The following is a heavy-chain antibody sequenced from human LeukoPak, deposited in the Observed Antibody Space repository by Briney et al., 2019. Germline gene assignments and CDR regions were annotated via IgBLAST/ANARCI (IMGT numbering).Heavy chain of an antibody. D-gene: IGHD3-16*01. Sequence: AGGSLRLSCAATGFTFSTSGMHWVRQAPGKGLEWMAVISYDGNNKDYADSVKGRITISRDNSKNMLYLQMNSLRAEDTAVYYCARSFGPGYWGQGTLVTVSS. CDR3: ARSFGPGY. CDR2: ISYDGNNK. J-gene: IGHJ4*02. CDR1: GFTFSTSG. V-gene: IGHV3-30*03.